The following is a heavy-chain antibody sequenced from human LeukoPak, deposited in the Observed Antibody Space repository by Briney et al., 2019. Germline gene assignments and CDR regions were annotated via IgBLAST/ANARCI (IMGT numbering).Heavy chain of an antibody. CDR1: GFTVSSNY. J-gene: IGHJ3*02. Sequence: GGSLRLSCAASGFTVSSNYMSWVRQAPGKGLEWVSVIYSGGRGTTYSADSVKGRFTISRDNSKNTVYLQMNSLRAEDTAVYYCARDPASSGLAAFGIWGQGTMVTVSS. D-gene: IGHD3-16*01. CDR2: IYSGGRGTT. CDR3: ARDPASSGLAAFGI. V-gene: IGHV3-53*01.